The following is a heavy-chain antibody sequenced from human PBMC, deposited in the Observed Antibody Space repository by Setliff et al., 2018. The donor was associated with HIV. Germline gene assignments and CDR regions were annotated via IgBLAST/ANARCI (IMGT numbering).Heavy chain of an antibody. J-gene: IGHJ4*02. CDR3: VRWGLPYGIDA. CDR1: GFTFSTFW. CDR2: IKPDGSSK. Sequence: GGSLRLSCAASGFTFSTFWMGWVRQAPGKGREWVAQIKPDGSSKKYVDSVKGRFTISRDNAKDSLYLQMHSLRAEDTAVYYCVRWGLPYGIDAWGQGTLVTVSS. D-gene: IGHD3-16*01. V-gene: IGHV3-7*01.